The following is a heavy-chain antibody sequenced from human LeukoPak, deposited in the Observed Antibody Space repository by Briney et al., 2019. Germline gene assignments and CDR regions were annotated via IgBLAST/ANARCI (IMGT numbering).Heavy chain of an antibody. J-gene: IGHJ4*02. CDR3: ASGTVFGVITPQYFHY. CDR1: AGSISTPY. V-gene: IGHV4-59*11. D-gene: IGHD3-3*01. CDR2: VFYGGVT. Sequence: SETLSLTCTVSAGSISTPYWHWIRQSPGKRLEWIGFVFYGGVTNYNPSLKSRVTISLDTSKNQFSLKLTSVTAADTAVYYCASGTVFGVITPQYFHYWGQGTRVTVSS.